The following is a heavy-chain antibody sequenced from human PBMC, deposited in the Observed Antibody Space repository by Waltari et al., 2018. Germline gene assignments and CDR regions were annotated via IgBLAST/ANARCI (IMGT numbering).Heavy chain of an antibody. V-gene: IGHV1-18*01. Sequence: QVQLAQSGPAVKKPGASVKVSCKASGYTFSTHPISWVRQAPGQGLEWMGWINPSNGNTHYAQTLQGRVTITTDTSTSTAYIELRSLRSDDSAVYYCARFFAYEGVFSSYYYYYGMDVWGQGTTITVSS. CDR1: GYTFSTHP. CDR3: ARFFAYEGVFSSYYYYYGMDV. D-gene: IGHD3-3*01. CDR2: INPSNGNT. J-gene: IGHJ6*02.